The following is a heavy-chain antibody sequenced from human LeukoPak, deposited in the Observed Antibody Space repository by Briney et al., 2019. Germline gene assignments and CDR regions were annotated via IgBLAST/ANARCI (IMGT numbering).Heavy chain of an antibody. CDR1: GFTFSSYA. J-gene: IGHJ4*02. CDR3: VKADSGYDLLFDY. CDR2: ISGSGGST. V-gene: IGHV3-23*01. Sequence: PGGSLRLSCAASGFTFSSYAMNWVRQAPGKGLEWVSGISGSGGSTYYVDSVKGRFTISRDNSKNTLYLQMNSLRAEDTAVYYCVKADSGYDLLFDYWGQGTLVTVSS. D-gene: IGHD5-12*01.